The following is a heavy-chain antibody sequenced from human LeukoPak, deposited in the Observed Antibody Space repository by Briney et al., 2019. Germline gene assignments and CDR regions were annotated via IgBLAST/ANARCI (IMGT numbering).Heavy chain of an antibody. V-gene: IGHV4-4*02. CDR2: INHSGST. Sequence: SGTLSLTCAVSGGSITNTNWWSWVRQPPGKGLEWIGEINHSGSTNYNPSLKSRVTISVDKSKNQFSLKLSSVTAADTAVYYCARGYGDYPYYFDYWGQGILVTVSS. CDR1: GGSITNTNW. D-gene: IGHD4-17*01. J-gene: IGHJ4*02. CDR3: ARGYGDYPYYFDY.